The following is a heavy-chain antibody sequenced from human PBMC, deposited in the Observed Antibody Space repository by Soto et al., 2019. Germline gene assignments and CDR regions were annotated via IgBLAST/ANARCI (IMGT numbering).Heavy chain of an antibody. D-gene: IGHD3-10*02. Sequence: SVKVSCKASGGTFSSYAISWVRQAPGQGLEWMGGIIPIFGTANYAQKFQGRVTITADESTSTAYMELSSLRSEDTAVYYCARPYVQSRPIDYWGQGTLVTVSS. V-gene: IGHV1-69*13. CDR2: IIPIFGTA. CDR1: GGTFSSYA. J-gene: IGHJ4*02. CDR3: ARPYVQSRPIDY.